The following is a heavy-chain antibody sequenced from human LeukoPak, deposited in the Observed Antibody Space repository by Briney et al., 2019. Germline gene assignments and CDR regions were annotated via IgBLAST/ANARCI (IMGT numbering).Heavy chain of an antibody. D-gene: IGHD3-10*01. CDR2: IIPIFGTA. Sequence: GASVNVSCTASGGTFSSYAISWVRQAPGQGLEWMGGIIPIFGTANYAQKFQGRVTITADESTSTAYMELSSLRSEDTAVYYCARDFPMVRGVIIRPSLYYYYGMDVWGQGTTVTVSS. V-gene: IGHV1-69*13. J-gene: IGHJ6*02. CDR1: GGTFSSYA. CDR3: ARDFPMVRGVIIRPSLYYYYGMDV.